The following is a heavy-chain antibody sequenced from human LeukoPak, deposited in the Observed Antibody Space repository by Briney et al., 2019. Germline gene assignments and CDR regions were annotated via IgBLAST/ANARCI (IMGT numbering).Heavy chain of an antibody. Sequence: GGSLRLSCAASGFTFSSYAMSWVRQAPGKGLEWVSAISGSGGSTYYADSVKGRFTISRDNSKNTLYLQMNSLRAEDTAVYYCAIGYCSGGSCYQVYGYWGQGTLVTVSS. CDR2: ISGSGGST. V-gene: IGHV3-23*01. J-gene: IGHJ4*02. CDR1: GFTFSSYA. CDR3: AIGYCSGGSCYQVYGY. D-gene: IGHD2-15*01.